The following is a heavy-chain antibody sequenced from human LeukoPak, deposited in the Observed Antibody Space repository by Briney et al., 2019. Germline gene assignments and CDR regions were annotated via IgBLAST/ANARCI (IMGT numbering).Heavy chain of an antibody. D-gene: IGHD4-23*01. CDR3: ATDTVVGSFDY. CDR1: GGFISSGGYY. V-gene: IGHV4-31*03. CDR2: IYYSGST. J-gene: IGHJ4*02. Sequence: SETLSLTCTVSGGFISSGGYYWSWIRQHPGKGLEWIGYIYYSGSTYYNPSLKSRVTISVDTSKNQFSLKLSSVTAADTAVYYCATDTVVGSFDYWGQGTLVTVSS.